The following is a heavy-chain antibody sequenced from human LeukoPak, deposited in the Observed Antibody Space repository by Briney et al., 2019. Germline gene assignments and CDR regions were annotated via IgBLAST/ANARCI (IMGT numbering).Heavy chain of an antibody. Sequence: PGGSLRLSCAASGFTFSSYAMSWVRQAPGKGLEWVSAISGSGISTYYADSVKGRFTTSRDNSKNTLYLQMNSLRAEDTAVYYCAKDLSRDYYDSSGYFFQHWGQGTLVTVSS. CDR1: GFTFSSYA. V-gene: IGHV3-23*01. J-gene: IGHJ1*01. CDR3: AKDLSRDYYDSSGYFFQH. D-gene: IGHD3-22*01. CDR2: ISGSGIST.